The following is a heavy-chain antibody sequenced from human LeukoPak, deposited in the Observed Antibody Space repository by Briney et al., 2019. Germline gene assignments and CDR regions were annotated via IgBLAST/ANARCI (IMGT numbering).Heavy chain of an antibody. CDR3: ARATLVRGVPKYYFDY. V-gene: IGHV3-72*01. D-gene: IGHD3-10*01. CDR2: TRNKANSYTT. Sequence: GGSLRLSCAASGFTFSDHYMDWVSKAPGKGLEWVGRTRNKANSYTTEYARSVKGRFTISRDDSKNSLYLQMNGLKTEDTAVYYCARATLVRGVPKYYFDYWGQGTLVTVSS. CDR1: GFTFSDHY. J-gene: IGHJ4*02.